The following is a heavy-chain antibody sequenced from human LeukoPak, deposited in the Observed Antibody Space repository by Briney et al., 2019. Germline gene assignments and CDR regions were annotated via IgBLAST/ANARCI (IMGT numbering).Heavy chain of an antibody. V-gene: IGHV3-72*01. CDR3: TRATNYGDYFDY. J-gene: IGHJ4*02. CDR2: IRDKGNSYST. Sequence: PGGSLRLSCAASGFTFSDHYMDWVRQAPGKGLEWIVRIRDKGNSYSTEYAASVKGRFTISRDDSQNSVYLQMNSLKSEDTAVYYCTRATNYGDYFDYWGQGTLVTVSS. D-gene: IGHD4-17*01. CDR1: GFTFSDHY.